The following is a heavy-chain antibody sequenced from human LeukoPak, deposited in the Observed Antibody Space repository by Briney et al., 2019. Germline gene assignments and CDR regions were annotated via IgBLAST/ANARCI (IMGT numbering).Heavy chain of an antibody. CDR3: ARLFSPGNFDY. D-gene: IGHD3-10*02. J-gene: IGHJ4*02. CDR1: GGSFSGYY. V-gene: IGHV4-34*01. Sequence: SETLSLTCAVYGGSFSGYYWSWIRQPPGKGLEWIGEINHSGSTNYNPSLKSRVTISVDTSKNQFSLKLSSVTAADTAVYYCARLFSPGNFDYWGQGTLVTVSS. CDR2: INHSGST.